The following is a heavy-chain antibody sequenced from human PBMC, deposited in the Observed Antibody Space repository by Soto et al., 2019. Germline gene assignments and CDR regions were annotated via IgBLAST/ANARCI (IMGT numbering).Heavy chain of an antibody. D-gene: IGHD3-10*01. J-gene: IGHJ6*02. CDR2: ISPILGIA. CDR1: GGTFSSYT. V-gene: IGHV1-69*02. CDR3: TWGSGSYYNAYYYYYGMDV. Sequence: QVQLVQSGAEVKKPGSSVKVSCKASGGTFSSYTISWVRQAPGQGLEWMGRISPILGIANYAQKFQGRVTITADKSTSTAYMELSSLRSEDTAVYYCTWGSGSYYNAYYYYYGMDVWGQGTTVTVSS.